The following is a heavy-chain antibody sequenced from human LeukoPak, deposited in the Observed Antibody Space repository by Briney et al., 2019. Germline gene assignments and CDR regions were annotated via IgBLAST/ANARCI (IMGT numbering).Heavy chain of an antibody. V-gene: IGHV1-2*02. J-gene: IGHJ4*02. CDR1: GYTFTAYY. CDR3: ARDGRDGYNLVHY. D-gene: IGHD5-24*01. Sequence: GASVKVSCKASGYTFTAYYIHWVRQAPGQGLEWMGWINPNSGGTNYAQKFQGRVTMTRDTSISAVYMELNRLRFDDTAVYYCARDGRDGYNLVHYWGQGTLVTVSS. CDR2: INPNSGGT.